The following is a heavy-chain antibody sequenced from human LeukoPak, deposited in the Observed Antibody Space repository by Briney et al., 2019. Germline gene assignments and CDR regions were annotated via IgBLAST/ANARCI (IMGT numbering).Heavy chain of an antibody. V-gene: IGHV4-59*08. CDR2: IYYSGST. CDR1: GGSISSYY. J-gene: IGHJ4*02. D-gene: IGHD5-24*01. CDR3: ARREDGYSPFDY. Sequence: ASETLSLTCTVSGGSISSYYWSWIRQPPGKGLEWIGYIYYSGSTNYNPSLKSRVTISVDTSKNQFSLKLSSVTAADTAVYYCARREDGYSPFDYWGQGTLVTVSS.